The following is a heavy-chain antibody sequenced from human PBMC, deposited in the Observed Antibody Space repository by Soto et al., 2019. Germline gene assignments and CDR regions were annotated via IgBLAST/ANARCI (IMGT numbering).Heavy chain of an antibody. J-gene: IGHJ4*02. CDR2: IKQDGTEK. CDR1: GFTFSTSW. V-gene: IGHV3-7*01. CDR3: AKNAGAIDY. Sequence: PGVSLRLSCAASGFTFSTSWMSCVRQAPGKGLEWVANIKQDGTEKYYVDSVKGRFTISRDNAKNSLYLQMNSLRAEDTAVYYCAKNAGAIDYCGQGTLVTVSS.